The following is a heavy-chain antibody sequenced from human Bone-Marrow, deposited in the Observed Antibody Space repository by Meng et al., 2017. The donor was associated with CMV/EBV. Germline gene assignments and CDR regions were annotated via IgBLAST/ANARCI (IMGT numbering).Heavy chain of an antibody. CDR1: GGTFGDYT. CDR3: ATSQCSSANCRDAYNWFDS. CDR2: VTPIVGIP. V-gene: IGHV1-69*02. Sequence: SVKVSCKASGGTFGDYTVSWVRQALGQGLEWMGRVTPIVGIPRYAQIFQDRVTITADKFTSTTYIELSGLNSEDTAVYYCATSQCSSANCRDAYNWFDSWGQGTLVTVSS. J-gene: IGHJ5*01. D-gene: IGHD2-2*01.